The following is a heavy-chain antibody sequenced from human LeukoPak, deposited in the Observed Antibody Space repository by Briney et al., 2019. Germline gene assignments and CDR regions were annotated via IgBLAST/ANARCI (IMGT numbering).Heavy chain of an antibody. D-gene: IGHD3-22*01. CDR1: GFTFSSYG. J-gene: IGHJ4*02. Sequence: GGSLRLSCAASGFTFSSYGMHWVRQAPGKGLEWVSAISGSGGSTYYADSVKGRFTISRDNSKNTLYLQMNSLRAEDTAVYYCGKDRGGGRSGYYLFDYWGQGTLVTVSS. CDR3: GKDRGGGRSGYYLFDY. V-gene: IGHV3-23*01. CDR2: ISGSGGST.